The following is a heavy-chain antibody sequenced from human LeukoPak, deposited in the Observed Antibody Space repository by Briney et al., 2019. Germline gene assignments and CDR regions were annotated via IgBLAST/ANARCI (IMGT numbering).Heavy chain of an antibody. D-gene: IGHD3-10*01. CDR1: GGTFSSYA. CDR2: IIPIFGTA. J-gene: IGHJ4*02. CDR3: ARDRGVTMVRGVIDSFDY. Sequence: SVKVSCKASGGTFSSYAISWVRQAPGQGLEWMGGIIPIFGTANYAQKFQGRVTITADESTSTAYMKLSSLRSEDTAVYYCARDRGVTMVRGVIDSFDYWGLGTLVTVSS. V-gene: IGHV1-69*13.